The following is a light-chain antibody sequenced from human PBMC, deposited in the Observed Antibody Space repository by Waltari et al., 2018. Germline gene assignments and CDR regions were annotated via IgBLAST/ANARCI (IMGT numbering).Light chain of an antibody. J-gene: IGKJ2*01. CDR1: QSISSY. V-gene: IGKV1-39*01. CDR3: HQSYSTPRT. CDR2: AAY. Sequence: DIQMTQSPSSLSTSVGDRVTITCRASQSISSYLNWYQQKPGKAPKLLIYAAYSLQSGVPSRFSGRGSGTDFTLTISSLIREDFVTYYCHQSYSTPRTFGQGTRLEIK.